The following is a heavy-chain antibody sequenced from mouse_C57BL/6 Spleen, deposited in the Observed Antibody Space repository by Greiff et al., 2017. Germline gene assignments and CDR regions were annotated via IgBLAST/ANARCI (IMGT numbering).Heavy chain of an antibody. CDR2: INPSNGGT. CDR1: GYTFTSYW. Sequence: VQLQESGTELVKPGASVKLSCKASGYTFTSYWMHWVKQRPGQGLEWIGNINPSNGGTNYNEKFKSKATLTVDKSSSTAYMQLSSLTSEDSAVYYCARSGQLRLRGYFDYWGQGTTLTVSS. D-gene: IGHD3-2*02. CDR3: ARSGQLRLRGYFDY. J-gene: IGHJ2*01. V-gene: IGHV1-53*01.